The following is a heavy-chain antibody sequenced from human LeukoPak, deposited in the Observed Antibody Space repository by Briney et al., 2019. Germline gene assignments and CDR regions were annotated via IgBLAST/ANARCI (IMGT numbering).Heavy chain of an antibody. CDR3: ARNPYDSSGYPH. Sequence: GASVTVSCKCSAYTFSTYGIGWGRQAPGQGLGWMGWISGNNNNTNYAQKFQGRVSLTADTSTTTDYMYLRTQTSDDKDVYYCARNPYDSSGYPHWGQGTLVTVSS. CDR2: ISGNNNNT. D-gene: IGHD3-22*01. V-gene: IGHV1-18*01. CDR1: AYTFSTYG. J-gene: IGHJ4*01.